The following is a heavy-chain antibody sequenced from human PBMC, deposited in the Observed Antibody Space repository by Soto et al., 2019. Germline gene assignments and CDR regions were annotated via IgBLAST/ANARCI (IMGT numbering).Heavy chain of an antibody. J-gene: IGHJ5*02. CDR3: ARADILTGYSKSPAQT. CDR1: GLTFSSYA. Sequence: GGSLRLSCAASGLTFSSYAMHWVRQAPGKGLEWVAVISYDGSNKYYADSVKGRFTISRDNSKNTLYLQMNSLRAEDTAVYYCARADILTGYSKSPAQTWGQGTLVTVSS. V-gene: IGHV3-30-3*01. CDR2: ISYDGSNK. D-gene: IGHD3-9*01.